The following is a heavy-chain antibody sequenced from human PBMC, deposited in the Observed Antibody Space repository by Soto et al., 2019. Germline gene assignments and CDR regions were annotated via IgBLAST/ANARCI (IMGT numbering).Heavy chain of an antibody. CDR1: GGSFSGYY. V-gene: IGHV4-34*01. CDR3: AHRGWTRIYY. Sequence: SETLSLTCAVYGGSFSGYYWSWIRQPPGKGLEWIGEINHSGSTNYNPSLKSRVTKSVDTSKNPFSLKLSSVTAADTAVYYCAHRGWTRIYYWGQGTLVTVSS. D-gene: IGHD3-10*01. CDR2: INHSGST. J-gene: IGHJ4*02.